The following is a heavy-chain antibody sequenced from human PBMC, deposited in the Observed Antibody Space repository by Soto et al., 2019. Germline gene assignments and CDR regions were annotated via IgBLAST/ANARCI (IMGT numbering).Heavy chain of an antibody. V-gene: IGHV3-11*01. Sequence: PGGSLRLSCAASGFTFSDYYMSWIRRAPGKGLEWVSYISSSGSTIYYADSVKGRFTISRDNAKNSLYLQMNSLRAEDTAVYYCAASGGDKYYYYGMDVWGQGTTVTVSS. CDR2: ISSSGSTI. J-gene: IGHJ6*02. CDR1: GFTFSDYY. CDR3: AASGGDKYYYYGMDV. D-gene: IGHD6-6*01.